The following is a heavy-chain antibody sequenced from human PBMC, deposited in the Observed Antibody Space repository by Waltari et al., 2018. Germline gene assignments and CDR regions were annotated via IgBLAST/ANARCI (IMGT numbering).Heavy chain of an antibody. D-gene: IGHD3-10*01. J-gene: IGHJ4*02. V-gene: IGHV4-31*03. Sequence: QVQLQESGPGLVQPSQTLSLTCPVPGGSISSGDSYCSWIRQYPGKGLEWIGYINNSGSSSYTPSLRSRLSISVDTSNNQFSLKLTSVTAADTAVYFCARSPTYYGSGTYYLRPQYYFDYWGQGTLVSVSS. CDR1: GGSISSGDSY. CDR2: INNSGSS. CDR3: ARSPTYYGSGTYYLRPQYYFDY.